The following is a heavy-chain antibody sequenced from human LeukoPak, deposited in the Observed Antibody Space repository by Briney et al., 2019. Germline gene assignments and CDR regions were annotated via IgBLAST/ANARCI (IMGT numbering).Heavy chain of an antibody. J-gene: IGHJ5*02. Sequence: GGSLRLSCAASGFTFSDYYMRWIRQAPGKGLERVSYISSSGSTIYYADSVKGRFTISRDNAKNSLYLQMNSLRAGDTAVYYCLVDTAMVTGNWFDPWGQGTLVTVSS. CDR1: GFTFSDYY. CDR2: ISSSGSTI. CDR3: LVDTAMVTGNWFDP. D-gene: IGHD5-18*01. V-gene: IGHV3-11*01.